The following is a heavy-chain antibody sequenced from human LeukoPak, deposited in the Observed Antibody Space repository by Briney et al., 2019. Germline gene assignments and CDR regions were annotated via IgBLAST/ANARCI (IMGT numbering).Heavy chain of an antibody. V-gene: IGHV6-1*01. D-gene: IGHD3-16*02. CDR3: ARGWGYDYVWGSYRSSDAFDI. Sequence: SQTLSLTCAISGDSVSSNSAAWNWIRQSPSRGLEWLGRTYYRSKWYNDYAVSVKSRITINPDTSKNQFSLQLNSVTPEDTAVYYCARGWGYDYVWGSYRSSDAFDIWGQGTMVTVSS. CDR1: GDSVSSNSAA. CDR2: TYYRSKWYN. J-gene: IGHJ3*02.